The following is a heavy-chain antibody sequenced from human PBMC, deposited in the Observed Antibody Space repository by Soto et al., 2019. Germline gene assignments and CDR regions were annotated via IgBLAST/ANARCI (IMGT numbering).Heavy chain of an antibody. Sequence: QLQLQESGPGLVKPSETLSLTCTVSGGSISSGSYYWGWIRQPPGKGLEWIGSIYYSGSTYYNPSFKSRVTISVDTSKNQFSLKLSSVTAADTAVYYCARQFNQLFVAFDIWGQGTMVTVSS. V-gene: IGHV4-39*01. D-gene: IGHD1-1*01. J-gene: IGHJ3*02. CDR2: IYYSGST. CDR1: GGSISSGSYY. CDR3: ARQFNQLFVAFDI.